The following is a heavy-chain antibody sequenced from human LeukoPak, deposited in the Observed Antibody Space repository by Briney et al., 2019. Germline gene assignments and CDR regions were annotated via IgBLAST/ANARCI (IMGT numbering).Heavy chain of an antibody. CDR3: VKDRPTWPIDY. J-gene: IGHJ4*02. V-gene: IGHV3-23*01. CDR2: FGHNGGIT. D-gene: IGHD5-12*01. Sequence: GGSLRLSCAASGFTFSYYGMSWVRQAPGKGLEWVSGFGHNGGITYAESVKGRFTISRDNSKNSLYLQMNSLRAEDTAVYYCVKDRPTWPIDYWGQGTLVTVSS. CDR1: GFTFSYYG.